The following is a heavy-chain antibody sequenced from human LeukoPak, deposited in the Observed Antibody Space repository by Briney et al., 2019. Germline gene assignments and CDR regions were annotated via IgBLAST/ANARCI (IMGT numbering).Heavy chain of an antibody. V-gene: IGHV3-20*04. D-gene: IGHD1-26*01. CDR2: IDWDGGTT. CDR3: ARRSRVVGVSGPWYFDL. Sequence: GSLRLSCEASGFILVDYDMSWVRQVAGKGLEWVSGIDWDGGTTAYAGSVKGRFTISRDNVKNSLYLQMNSLRVEATALYYCARRSRVVGVSGPWYFDLWGRGALVTVSS. J-gene: IGHJ2*01. CDR1: GFILVDYD.